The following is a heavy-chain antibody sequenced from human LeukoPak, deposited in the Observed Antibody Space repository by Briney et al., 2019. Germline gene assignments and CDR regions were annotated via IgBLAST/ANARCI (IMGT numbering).Heavy chain of an antibody. J-gene: IGHJ4*02. CDR1: GYTFTSYD. D-gene: IGHD3-10*02. Sequence: ASVKVSCKASGYTFTSYDINWVRQATGQGLEWMGWMNPNSGNTGYAHKFQGRVTMTRNTSISTAYMELSSLRSAATAVYYCARGNSVRSTDYWGQRTLVTVSS. CDR2: MNPNSGNT. CDR3: ARGNSVRSTDY. V-gene: IGHV1-8*01.